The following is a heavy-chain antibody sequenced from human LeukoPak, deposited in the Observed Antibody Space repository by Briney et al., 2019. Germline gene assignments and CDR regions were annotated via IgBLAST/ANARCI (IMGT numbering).Heavy chain of an antibody. CDR2: IIPIFGTA. Sequence: SVKVSCKASGGTFSSYAISWVRQAPGQGLEWMGGIIPIFGTANYAQKFQGRVTITADESTSTAYMELSSLRSEDTAVYYCARDAARCRGGSCYPGTVWFDPWGQGTLVTVTS. CDR1: GGTFSSYA. CDR3: ARDAARCRGGSCYPGTVWFDP. D-gene: IGHD2-15*01. J-gene: IGHJ5*02. V-gene: IGHV1-69*01.